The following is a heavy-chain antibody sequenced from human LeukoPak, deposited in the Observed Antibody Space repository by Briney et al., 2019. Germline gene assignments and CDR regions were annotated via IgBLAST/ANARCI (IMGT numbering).Heavy chain of an antibody. Sequence: GGSLRLSCAASGFTFSSYAMSWVRQAPGKGLEWVSAISGSGGSTYYADSVKGRFTISRDNSKNTLYLQMNSLRAEDTAVYYCAKGADLNYDILTGEFDYWGQGTLVTVSS. CDR1: GFTFSSYA. CDR3: AKGADLNYDILTGEFDY. J-gene: IGHJ4*02. D-gene: IGHD3-9*01. CDR2: ISGSGGST. V-gene: IGHV3-23*01.